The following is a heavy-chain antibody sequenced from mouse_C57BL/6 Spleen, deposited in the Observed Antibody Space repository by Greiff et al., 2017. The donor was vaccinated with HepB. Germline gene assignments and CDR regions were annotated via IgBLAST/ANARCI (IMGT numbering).Heavy chain of an antibody. CDR2: INPSTGGT. V-gene: IGHV1-42*01. CDR1: GYSFTGYY. J-gene: IGHJ3*01. CDR3: ASPVTTVVAEGAWFAY. D-gene: IGHD1-1*01. Sequence: VQLQQSGPELVKPGASVKISCKASGYSFTGYYMNWVKQSPEKSLEWIGEINPSTGGTTYNQKFKAKATLTVDKSSSTAYMQLKSLTSEDSAVYYCASPVTTVVAEGAWFAYWGQGTLVTVSA.